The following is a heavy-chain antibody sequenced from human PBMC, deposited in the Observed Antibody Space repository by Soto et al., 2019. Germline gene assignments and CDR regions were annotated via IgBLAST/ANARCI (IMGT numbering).Heavy chain of an antibody. V-gene: IGHV3-66*01. CDR3: TRDWGSSGWFDY. CDR2: IYSDGST. J-gene: IGHJ4*02. D-gene: IGHD6-19*01. CDR1: GLTVSSNY. Sequence: PGGSLRLSCAASGLTVSSNYMSWVRQAPGKGLEWVSVIYSDGSTYYAESVKGRFTISRDTSKNTVSLQMDSLRAADTAVYYCTRDWGSSGWFDYWGQGTLVTVSS.